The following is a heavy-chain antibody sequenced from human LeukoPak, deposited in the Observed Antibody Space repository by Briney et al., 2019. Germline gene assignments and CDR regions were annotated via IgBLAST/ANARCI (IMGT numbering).Heavy chain of an antibody. CDR2: ISWNSGSI. Sequence: GGSLRLSCAASGFTFDDCAMHWVRQAPGKGLEWVSGISWNSGSIGYADSVKGRFTISRDNAKNSLYLQMNSLRAEDTALYYCAKGSRGERYFDYWGQGTLVTVSS. CDR3: AKGSRGERYFDY. D-gene: IGHD2-21*01. J-gene: IGHJ4*02. CDR1: GFTFDDCA. V-gene: IGHV3-9*01.